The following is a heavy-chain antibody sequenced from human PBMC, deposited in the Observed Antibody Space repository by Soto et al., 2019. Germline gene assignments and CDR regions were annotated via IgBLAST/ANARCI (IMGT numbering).Heavy chain of an antibody. D-gene: IGHD3-16*02. Sequence: PSETLSLTCTVSGGSISSYYWSWIRQPPGKGLEWIGYIYYSGSTNYNPSLKSRVTISVDTSKNQFSLTLSSVTAADTAVYYCAIDDIIPFGGVIDKGNAFDIWGQGTMVTVSS. V-gene: IGHV4-59*01. CDR3: AIDDIIPFGGVIDKGNAFDI. CDR2: IYYSGST. CDR1: GGSISSYY. J-gene: IGHJ3*02.